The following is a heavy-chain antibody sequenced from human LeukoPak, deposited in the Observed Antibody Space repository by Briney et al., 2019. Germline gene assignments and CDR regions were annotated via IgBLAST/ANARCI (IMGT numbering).Heavy chain of an antibody. D-gene: IGHD3-22*01. V-gene: IGHV3-53*01. CDR2: IYTGGNT. Sequence: GGSPRLSCAASGFTFDSNYLSWVRQAPGKGLEWVSTIYTGGNTYYAASVKGRFTISRDFSKNTVFLHMNSLRAEDTAMYYCARGEDSGYYDYFDYWGQGALVTVSS. CDR3: ARGEDSGYYDYFDY. J-gene: IGHJ4*02. CDR1: GFTFDSNY.